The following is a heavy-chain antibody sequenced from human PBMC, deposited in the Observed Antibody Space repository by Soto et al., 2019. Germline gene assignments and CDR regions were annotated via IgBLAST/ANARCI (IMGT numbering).Heavy chain of an antibody. CDR2: INAGNGNT. D-gene: IGHD3-10*01. J-gene: IGHJ4*02. CDR1: GYTFTSYA. Sequence: ASVKVSCKASGYTFTSYAMHCVRQAPGQRLEWMGWINAGNGNTKYSQKFQGRVTITRDTSASTAYTELSSLRSEDTAVYYCARGRAYGSGSSPGYWGQGTLVTVSS. CDR3: ARGRAYGSGSSPGY. V-gene: IGHV1-3*01.